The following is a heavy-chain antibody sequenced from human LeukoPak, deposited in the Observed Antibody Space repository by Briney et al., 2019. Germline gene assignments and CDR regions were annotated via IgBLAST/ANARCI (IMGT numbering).Heavy chain of an antibody. J-gene: IGHJ4*02. Sequence: PGGSLRLSCAASGFTFSSYAMSWVRQAPGKGLEWVSAISGSGGSTYYADSVKGRFTISRDNSKNTLYLQMNSLRAEDTAVYYCAKISLSSAGDTATKERGCDYWGQGTLVTVSS. CDR1: GFTFSSYA. D-gene: IGHD5-18*01. V-gene: IGHV3-23*01. CDR3: AKISLSSAGDTATKERGCDY. CDR2: ISGSGGST.